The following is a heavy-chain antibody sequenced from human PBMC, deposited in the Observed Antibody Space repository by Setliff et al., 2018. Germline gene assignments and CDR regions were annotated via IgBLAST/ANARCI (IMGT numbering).Heavy chain of an antibody. Sequence: ASVKVSCKAPGATFSSYGISWVRQAPGQGLEWMGWISAYNGDTNYAQNLQGRVTMTTDTSTSTAYIELRSLRSDETAVYYCARDSRNIVVAVVNAAFDIWGQGTMVTVSS. CDR1: GATFSSYG. J-gene: IGHJ3*02. CDR3: ARDSRNIVVAVVNAAFDI. V-gene: IGHV1-18*01. CDR2: ISAYNGDT. D-gene: IGHD2-15*01.